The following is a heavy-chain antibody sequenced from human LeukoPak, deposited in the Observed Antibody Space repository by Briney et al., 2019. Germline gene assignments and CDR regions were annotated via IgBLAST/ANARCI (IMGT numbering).Heavy chain of an antibody. CDR2: IRYDGSNK. CDR3: ARVVARTPQPDYYYYYYMDV. J-gene: IGHJ6*03. D-gene: IGHD2-15*01. Sequence: GGSLRLSCAASGFTFSSYGMHWVRQAPGKGLEWVAFIRYDGSNKYYADSVKGRFTISRDNSKNTLYLQMNSLRAEDTAVYYCARVVARTPQPDYYYYYYMDVWGKGTTVTVSS. V-gene: IGHV3-30*02. CDR1: GFTFSSYG.